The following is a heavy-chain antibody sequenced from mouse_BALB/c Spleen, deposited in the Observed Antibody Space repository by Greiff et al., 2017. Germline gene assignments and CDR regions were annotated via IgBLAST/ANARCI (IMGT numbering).Heavy chain of an antibody. J-gene: IGHJ4*01. Sequence: VQLQESGAELARPGASVKMSCKASGYTFTSYTMHWVKQRPGQGLEWIGYINPSSGYTNYNQKFKDKATLTADKSSSTAYMQLSSLTSEDSAVYYCAKGAMITTERLYAMDYWGQGTSVTVSS. CDR3: AKGAMITTERLYAMDY. V-gene: IGHV1-4*01. CDR1: GYTFTSYT. CDR2: INPSSGYT. D-gene: IGHD2-4*01.